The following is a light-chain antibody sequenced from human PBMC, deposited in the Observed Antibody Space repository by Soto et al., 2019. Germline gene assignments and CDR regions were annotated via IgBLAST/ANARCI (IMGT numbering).Light chain of an antibody. CDR3: LQDYSYPYT. V-gene: IGKV1-6*01. CDR1: QGIRND. Sequence: AIQMTQSPSSLSASVGDRVTITCRASQGIRNDLGWYQQKPGRPPKLLIYAASSLHSGVSSRFSGSGSRTDFTLTISSLQPEDFATYYCLQDYSYPYTFGQGTKLEIK. CDR2: AAS. J-gene: IGKJ2*01.